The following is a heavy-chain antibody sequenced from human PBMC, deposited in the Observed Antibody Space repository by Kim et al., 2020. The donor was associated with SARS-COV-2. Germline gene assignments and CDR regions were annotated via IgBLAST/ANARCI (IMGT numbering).Heavy chain of an antibody. D-gene: IGHD4-17*01. V-gene: IGHV1-46*01. CDR3: ARVMTTGDPGDAFDI. J-gene: IGHJ3*02. CDR2: INPSGGST. Sequence: ASVKVSCKASGYTFTSYYMHWVRQAPGQGLEWMGIINPSGGSTSYAQKFQGRVTMTRDTSTSTVYMELSSLRSEDTAVYYCARVMTTGDPGDAFDIWGQGTMVTVSS. CDR1: GYTFTSYY.